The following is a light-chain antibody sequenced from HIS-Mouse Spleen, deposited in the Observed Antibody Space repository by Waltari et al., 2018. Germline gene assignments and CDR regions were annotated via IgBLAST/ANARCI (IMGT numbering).Light chain of an antibody. J-gene: IGLJ2*01. V-gene: IGLV3-21*03. Sequence: SYVLTQPPSVSVAPGKTARITCGGNNIGSKSVHWYQQNPGQAPVLVDYDDSDRPSGIPDRFSGSNSGNTATLTISRVEAGDEADYYCQVWDSSSDHVVFGGGTKLTVL. CDR1: NIGSKS. CDR2: DDS. CDR3: QVWDSSSDHVV.